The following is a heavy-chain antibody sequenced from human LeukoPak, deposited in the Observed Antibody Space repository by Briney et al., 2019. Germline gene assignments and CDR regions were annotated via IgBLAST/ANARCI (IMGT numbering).Heavy chain of an antibody. D-gene: IGHD6-13*01. Sequence: GGSLRLSCAASGFTFSSYAMSWVRQAPGKGLEWVSFISGSGDSTYYVGSVKGRFTISRDNSKNTLYLQMNSLRAEDTAVYYCAKSLAAAGNYWGQGTLVTVSS. CDR2: ISGSGDST. CDR1: GFTFSSYA. CDR3: AKSLAAAGNY. V-gene: IGHV3-23*01. J-gene: IGHJ4*02.